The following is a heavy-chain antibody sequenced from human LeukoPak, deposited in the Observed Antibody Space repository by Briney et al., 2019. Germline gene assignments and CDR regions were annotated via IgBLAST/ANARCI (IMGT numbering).Heavy chain of an antibody. V-gene: IGHV3-30*02. D-gene: IGHD3-22*01. CDR1: GFTFSNFG. CDR3: ARVRDGYYSFDY. J-gene: IGHJ4*02. Sequence: GGSLRLSCAASGFTFSNFGMHWVRQAPGKGLEWVAFIQYDGTKKYYADSVKGRFTISRDNSKNTLFLHMNSLRAEDTALYYCARVRDGYYSFDYWGQGTLVTVSS. CDR2: IQYDGTKK.